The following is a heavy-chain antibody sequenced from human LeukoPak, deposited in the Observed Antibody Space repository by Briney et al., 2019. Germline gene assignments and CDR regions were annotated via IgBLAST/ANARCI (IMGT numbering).Heavy chain of an antibody. Sequence: GRSLRLSCAASGFTFSSYGMHWVRQAPGKGLEWVAVISYDGSNKYYADSVKGRFTISRDNSKNTLYLQMNSLRAEDTAVYYCAKPSFGGSYYFFDYWGQGTLVTVSS. V-gene: IGHV3-30*18. CDR2: ISYDGSNK. D-gene: IGHD2-15*01. J-gene: IGHJ4*02. CDR1: GFTFSSYG. CDR3: AKPSFGGSYYFFDY.